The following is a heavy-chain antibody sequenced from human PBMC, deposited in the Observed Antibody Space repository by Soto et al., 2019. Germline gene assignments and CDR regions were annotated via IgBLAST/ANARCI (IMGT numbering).Heavy chain of an antibody. Sequence: SETLSLTCTVSGGSISSGDYYWSWIRQPPGKGLEWIGYIYYSGSTYYNPSLKSRVTISVDTSKNQFSLKLSSVTAADTAVYYCARDPHMVRGVTADPGTGPDWGQGTLVTVSS. J-gene: IGHJ4*02. V-gene: IGHV4-30-4*01. CDR2: IYYSGST. CDR3: ARDPHMVRGVTADPGTGPD. D-gene: IGHD3-10*01. CDR1: GGSISSGDYY.